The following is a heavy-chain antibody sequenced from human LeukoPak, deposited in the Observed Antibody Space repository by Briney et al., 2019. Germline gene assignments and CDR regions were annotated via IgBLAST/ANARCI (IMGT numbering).Heavy chain of an antibody. CDR2: ISYDGSVQ. Sequence: GGSLRLCCAASGFTFSHYAMYWVRQAPGKGLEWVALISYDGSVQYYADSVKGRFTISRDSPKNTLYLQMNSLRPEDTAVYYCARERTGFYAEYWGQGTLVTVSS. V-gene: IGHV3-30*04. D-gene: IGHD3/OR15-3a*01. CDR3: ARERTGFYAEY. CDR1: GFTFSHYA. J-gene: IGHJ4*02.